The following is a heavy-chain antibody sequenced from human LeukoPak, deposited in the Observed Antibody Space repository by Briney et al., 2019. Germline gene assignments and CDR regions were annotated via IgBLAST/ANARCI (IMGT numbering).Heavy chain of an antibody. J-gene: IGHJ6*02. CDR1: GFTFDDYT. CDR2: ISWDGGST. D-gene: IGHD2-2*01. CDR3: AKDKGCSSTSCYHYYYYGMDV. Sequence: GGSLRLSCAASGFTFDDYTMHWVRQAPGKGLEWVSLISWDGGSTCYADSVKGRFTISRDNSKNSLYLQMNSLRTEDTALYYCAKDKGCSSTSCYHYYYYGMDVWGQGTTVTVSS. V-gene: IGHV3-43*01.